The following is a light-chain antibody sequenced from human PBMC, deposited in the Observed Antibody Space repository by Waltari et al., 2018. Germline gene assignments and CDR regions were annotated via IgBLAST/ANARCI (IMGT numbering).Light chain of an antibody. J-gene: IGKJ1*01. Sequence: DIQLTQSPSSLSASVGDRVTITCRASQGITTYLAWYQQKPGKAPKLLIFKASSLQSGVPSRFSGSGSGTEFTLTISSLQPEDFAVYVCQQRNSHPWTFGQGTKVEI. V-gene: IGKV1-9*01. CDR3: QQRNSHPWT. CDR1: QGITTY. CDR2: KAS.